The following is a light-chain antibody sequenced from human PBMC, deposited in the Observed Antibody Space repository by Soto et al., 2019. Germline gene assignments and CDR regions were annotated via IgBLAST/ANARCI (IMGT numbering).Light chain of an antibody. Sequence: EIVMTQSPATLSVSPGERATLSCRASQSVSSNLAWYQQTPGQAPRLLIYGASTRATGIPARFSGTGSGTEFTITISSLESEDFAIYYCQQYNSWPPLTFGGGTKVEIK. J-gene: IGKJ4*01. CDR3: QQYNSWPPLT. CDR1: QSVSSN. V-gene: IGKV3-15*01. CDR2: GAS.